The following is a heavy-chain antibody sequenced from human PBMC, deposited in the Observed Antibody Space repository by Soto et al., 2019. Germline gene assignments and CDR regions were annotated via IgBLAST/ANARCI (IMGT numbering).Heavy chain of an antibody. V-gene: IGHV3-72*01. CDR3: VRGYRCFDY. J-gene: IGHJ4*02. CDR1: GFTFSYRY. Sequence: EVQLVESGGGLVPPGGSLRLSCEVSGFTFSYRYMDWVRQAPGRGLEWVGRSRNKANSYTTEYATSVKGRFTVSRDDSKNLFFLQMNSLKTADTAVYYCVRGYRCFDYWGQGALVTVSS. CDR2: SRNKANSYTT. D-gene: IGHD5-12*01.